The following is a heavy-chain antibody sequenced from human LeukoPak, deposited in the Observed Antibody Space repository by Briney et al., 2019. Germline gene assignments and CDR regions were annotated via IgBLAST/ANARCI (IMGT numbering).Heavy chain of an antibody. CDR3: ARQRPHYCSSTSCSAYNWFDP. J-gene: IGHJ5*02. D-gene: IGHD2-2*01. CDR2: IYYSGST. Sequence: PSETLSLTCTVSGGSISSDYWSRIRQPPGTGLEWIGYIYYSGSTNYNPSLKSRVTISVDTSKNQFSLMLTSVTAADTAVYYCARQRPHYCSSTSCSAYNWFDPWGQGTLVTVSS. CDR1: GGSISSDY. V-gene: IGHV4-59*08.